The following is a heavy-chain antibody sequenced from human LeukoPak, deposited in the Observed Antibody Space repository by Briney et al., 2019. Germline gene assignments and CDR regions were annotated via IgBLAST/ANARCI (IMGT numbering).Heavy chain of an antibody. CDR2: IFHSGTA. D-gene: IGHD2-15*01. CDR3: ARKVYSFDVFDY. J-gene: IGHJ4*02. V-gene: IGHV4-59*01. Sequence: SETLSLTCTVCGGSISCCYWSWLRQPPGKALEWIGYIFHSGTANYHPSLKSRVTISIDTSENQFSLKLSSVTAADTAVYYCARKVYSFDVFDYWGQGTLVTVSS. CDR1: GGSISCCY.